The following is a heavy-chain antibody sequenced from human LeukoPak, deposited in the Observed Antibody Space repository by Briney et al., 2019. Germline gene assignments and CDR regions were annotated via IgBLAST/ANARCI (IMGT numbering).Heavy chain of an antibody. J-gene: IGHJ4*02. Sequence: SETLSLTCTVSGGSISSGDYYWSWIRQPPGKGLGWIGYIYYSGSTYYNPSLKRRVTISVDTSKNQFSLKLTSVTAADTAVYYCARVGVLAAPRTLFDCWGQGTLVTVSS. CDR2: IYYSGST. V-gene: IGHV4-30-4*08. D-gene: IGHD2-15*01. CDR1: GGSISSGDYY. CDR3: ARVGVLAAPRTLFDC.